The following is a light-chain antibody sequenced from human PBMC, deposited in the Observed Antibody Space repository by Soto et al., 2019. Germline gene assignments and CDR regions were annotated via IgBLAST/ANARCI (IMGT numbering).Light chain of an antibody. CDR1: SSDVGGYKY. J-gene: IGLJ1*01. Sequence: QSALTQPASVSGSPGQSITISCTGTSSDVGGYKYVSWYQHHADKAPKLMIYEVSNRPSGVSNRFSGSKFGNTASLTIYGLQAEDEADYYCSSFSSSTTLYVFGTGTKVTVL. CDR3: SSFSSSTTLYV. CDR2: EVS. V-gene: IGLV2-14*01.